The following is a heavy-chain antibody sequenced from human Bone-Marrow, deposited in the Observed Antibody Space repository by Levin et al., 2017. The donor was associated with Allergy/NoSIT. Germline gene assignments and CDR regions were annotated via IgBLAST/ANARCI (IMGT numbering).Heavy chain of an antibody. CDR2: ITYDGRTK. CDR3: ATLAAAGTIDS. V-gene: IGHV3-30*04. J-gene: IGHJ4*02. CDR1: GFTFSNNA. Sequence: TGGSLRLSCEDSGFTFSNNAMHWVRQAPGKGLEWAAVITYDGRTKYYADSVKGRFTISRDNSKNTLYLQMNSLRAEDTAVYYCATLAAAGTIDSWGQGTLVTVSS. D-gene: IGHD6-13*01.